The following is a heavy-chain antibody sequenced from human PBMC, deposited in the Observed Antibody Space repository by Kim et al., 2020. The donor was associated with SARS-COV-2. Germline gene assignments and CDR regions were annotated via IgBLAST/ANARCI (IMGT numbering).Heavy chain of an antibody. J-gene: IGHJ5*02. CDR2: INSDGSST. CDR3: AIFGIAAAATRDWFDP. D-gene: IGHD6-13*01. Sequence: GGSLRLSCAASGFTFSSYWMHWVRQAPGKGLVWVSRINSDGSSTSYADSVKGRFTISRDNAKNTLYLQMNSLRAEDRAVYYCAIFGIAAAATRDWFDPWGQGTLVTVSS. CDR1: GFTFSSYW. V-gene: IGHV3-74*01.